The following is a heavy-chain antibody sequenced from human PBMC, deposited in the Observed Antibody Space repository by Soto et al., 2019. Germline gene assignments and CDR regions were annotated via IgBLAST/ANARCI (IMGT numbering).Heavy chain of an antibody. J-gene: IGHJ4*02. V-gene: IGHV3-15*07. D-gene: IGHD3-10*01. Sequence: EVQLAESGGGVVKPGGSLRLSCAVSGFTFKNAWMNWVRQAPGKGLEWVGRIKSYSDGGTTDYIAPVKGRFAISRDDSRNMLFLQMDSLKPEDTDVYCCNTGFGTYGSGTVHDYCGRGTMVTFSS. CDR3: NTGFGTYGSGTVHDY. CDR2: IKSYSDGGTT. CDR1: GFTFKNAW.